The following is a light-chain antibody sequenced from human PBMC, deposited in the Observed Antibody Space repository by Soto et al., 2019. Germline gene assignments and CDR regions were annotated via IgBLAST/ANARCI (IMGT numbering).Light chain of an antibody. CDR1: QSIGSW. CDR3: QQYGSYSPWT. Sequence: DIQMTQSPSTLSASVGDRVTITCRASQSIGSWLAWYQQKPGKDPKLLISKASSFESGVPSRFSGSGSGTEFTLTISSLQPDDFASDYCQQYGSYSPWTFGQGTKVEIK. CDR2: KAS. V-gene: IGKV1-5*03. J-gene: IGKJ1*01.